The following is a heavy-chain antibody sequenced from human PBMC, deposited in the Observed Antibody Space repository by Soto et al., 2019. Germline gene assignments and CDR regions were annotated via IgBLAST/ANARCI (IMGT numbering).Heavy chain of an antibody. CDR3: AKALGIAVAGTFDP. J-gene: IGHJ5*02. CDR1: GFTFSSYA. D-gene: IGHD6-19*01. CDR2: ISGSGGST. V-gene: IGHV3-23*01. Sequence: PGGSLRLSCAASGFTFSSYAMSWVRQAPGKGLEWVSAISGSGGSTYYADSVKGRFTISRDNSKNTLYLQMNSLRAEDTAVDYCAKALGIAVAGTFDPWGQGTLVTVSS.